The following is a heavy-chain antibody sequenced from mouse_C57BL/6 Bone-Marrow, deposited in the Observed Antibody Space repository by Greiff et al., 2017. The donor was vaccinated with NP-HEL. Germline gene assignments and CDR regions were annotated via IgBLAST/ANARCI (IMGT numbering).Heavy chain of an antibody. J-gene: IGHJ4*01. CDR3: ARSGSSGYAMDY. D-gene: IGHD3-2*02. Sequence: QVQLKESGAELARPGASVKLSCKASGYTFTSYGISWVKQRTGQGLEWIGEIYPRSGNTYYNEKFKGKATMTADKSSSTAYMELRSLTSEDSAVYFCARSGSSGYAMDYWGQGTSVTVSS. CDR1: GYTFTSYG. CDR2: IYPRSGNT. V-gene: IGHV1-81*01.